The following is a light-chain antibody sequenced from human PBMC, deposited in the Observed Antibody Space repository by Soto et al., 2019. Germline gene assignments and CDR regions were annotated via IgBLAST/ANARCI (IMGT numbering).Light chain of an antibody. J-gene: IGLJ1*01. CDR3: CSYAGSYTFYV. V-gene: IGLV2-11*01. CDR2: DVS. CDR1: SSDVGGYNY. Sequence: QSVLTQPRSASGSPGQSVTISCTGTSSDVGGYNYVSWYQQHPGKAPKLMIYDVSKRPSGVPDRFSGSKSGNTASLTISGLQAEHEADYYCCSYAGSYTFYVFGTGTKVTVL.